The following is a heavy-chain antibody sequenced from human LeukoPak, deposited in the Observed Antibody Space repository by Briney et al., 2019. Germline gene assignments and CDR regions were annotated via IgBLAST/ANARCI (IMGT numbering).Heavy chain of an antibody. CDR2: IYYSGST. J-gene: IGHJ6*03. CDR3: ATTRIDNYMDV. CDR1: GGSIGSYY. V-gene: IGHV4-59*01. Sequence: SETLSLTCTVSGGSIGSYYWSWIRQPPGKGLEWIGYIYYSGSTNYNPSLKSRVTISVDTSKNQFSLKLSSVTAADTAVYYCATTRIDNYMDVWGKGTTVTVSS. D-gene: IGHD3-22*01.